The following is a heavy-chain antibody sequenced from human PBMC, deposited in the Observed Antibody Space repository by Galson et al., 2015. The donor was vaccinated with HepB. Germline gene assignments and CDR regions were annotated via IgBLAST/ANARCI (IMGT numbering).Heavy chain of an antibody. CDR2: MNPNSGKT. J-gene: IGHJ4*02. CDR1: GYTFTSYG. CDR3: ARGPLYNYGPDSLDQ. Sequence: SVKVSCKASGYTFTSYGVNWVRQATGQGLEYMGWMNPNSGKTGYARKFQGRITMTRDTSKSTSYMELSSLTSEDTAVYYCARGPLYNYGPDSLDQWGRGTLVTVSS. V-gene: IGHV1-8*01. D-gene: IGHD5-24*01.